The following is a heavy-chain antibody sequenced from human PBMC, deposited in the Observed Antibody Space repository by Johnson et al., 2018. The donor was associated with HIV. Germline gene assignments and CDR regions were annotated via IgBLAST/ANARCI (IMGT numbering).Heavy chain of an antibody. D-gene: IGHD3-10*01. CDR1: GFTFNDYY. Sequence: QMQLVESGGGLVEPGGSLRLSCAASGFTFNDYYMTWIRQAPGKGLEWISYISNSGSTADYADSVKGRFTISRDNAKNSLYPQMNSLRAEDTAVYYCARDFSVRAFDIWGQGTMVTVSS. V-gene: IGHV3-11*04. CDR3: ARDFSVRAFDI. CDR2: ISNSGSTA. J-gene: IGHJ3*02.